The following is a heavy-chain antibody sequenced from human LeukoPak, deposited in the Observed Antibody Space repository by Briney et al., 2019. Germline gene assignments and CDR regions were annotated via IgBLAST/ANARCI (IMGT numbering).Heavy chain of an antibody. D-gene: IGHD6-13*01. CDR1: GFTFSSYA. Sequence: GGSLRLSCAASGFTFSSYAMSWVRQAPGKGPEWVSAISGSGGSTYYADSVKGRFTISRDNSKNTLYLQMNSLRAEDTAVYYCAKDRYSSSWYPDYWGQGTLVTVSS. CDR2: ISGSGGST. J-gene: IGHJ4*02. V-gene: IGHV3-23*01. CDR3: AKDRYSSSWYPDY.